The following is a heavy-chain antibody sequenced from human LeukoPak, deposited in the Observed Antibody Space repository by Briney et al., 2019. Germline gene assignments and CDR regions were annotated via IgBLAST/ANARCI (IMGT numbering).Heavy chain of an antibody. CDR1: GGSISSYY. CDR2: IYYSWST. Sequence: SETLSLTCTVSGGSISSYYWSWIRQPPGKGLEWIGYIYYSWSTNYNPSLKSRVTISVDTSKNQFSLKLSSVTAADTAVYYCARHRVAAAGSKKTLYYFDYWGQGTLVTVSS. V-gene: IGHV4-59*08. D-gene: IGHD6-13*01. J-gene: IGHJ4*02. CDR3: ARHRVAAAGSKKTLYYFDY.